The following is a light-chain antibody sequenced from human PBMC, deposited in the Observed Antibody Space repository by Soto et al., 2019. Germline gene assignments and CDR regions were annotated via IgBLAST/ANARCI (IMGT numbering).Light chain of an antibody. Sequence: QSALTQPPSASGSPGQSVAISCTGTSSDVGGYNYVSWYQQHPGKAPKLMIYEVNKRPSGVPDRVSGSKSGNTASLTVSGLQAEDEGDYYCQSYDSTLDARYVFGTGTKLTVL. V-gene: IGLV2-8*01. J-gene: IGLJ1*01. CDR1: SSDVGGYNY. CDR2: EVN. CDR3: QSYDSTLDARYV.